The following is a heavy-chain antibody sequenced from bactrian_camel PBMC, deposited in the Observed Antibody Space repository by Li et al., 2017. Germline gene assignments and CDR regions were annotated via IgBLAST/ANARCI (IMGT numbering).Heavy chain of an antibody. J-gene: IGHJ4*01. Sequence: VQLVESGGGSVQAGGSLRLSCAASGYTSSSCAMGWYRQAPGKERELVSTIFSDGSTYYADSVKGRFTISRDNAKNTLYLQMNSLKTEDTAVYYCAAGVGYFLGSNYWGQGTQVTVS. V-gene: IGHV3S55*01. D-gene: IGHD3*01. CDR2: IFSDGST. CDR3: AAGVGYFLGSNY. CDR1: GYTSSSCA.